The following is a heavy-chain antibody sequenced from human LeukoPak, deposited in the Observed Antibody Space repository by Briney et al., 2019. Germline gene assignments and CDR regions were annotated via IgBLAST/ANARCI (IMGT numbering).Heavy chain of an antibody. V-gene: IGHV3-7*01. J-gene: IGHJ4*02. D-gene: IGHD1-26*01. CDR2: ISSDGSGK. CDR3: GRVRPGDADY. CDR1: GFTFSTYW. Sequence: AGGSLRLSCAAPGFTFSTYWMTWVRQAPGKGLEWVASISSDGSGKYYMDSVKGRFTISRDNAKNSLFLQMNSLRAEDTAVHYCGRVRPGDADYWGQGTLVTVSS.